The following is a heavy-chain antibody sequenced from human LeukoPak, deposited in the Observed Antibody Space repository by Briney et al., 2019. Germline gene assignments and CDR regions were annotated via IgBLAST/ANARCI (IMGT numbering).Heavy chain of an antibody. CDR3: ERDGAGFDT. V-gene: IGHV3-11*01. CDR2: INIGGTNT. Sequence: GGSLRLSCAASGFTFNDYYMSWIRQAPGKGLEWLSYINIGGTNTHYAGSVNGRFTISRENAKKSMYLEMNNLRAEDTAVYYCERDGAGFDTWGQGVLVTVSS. J-gene: IGHJ5*02. CDR1: GFTFNDYY.